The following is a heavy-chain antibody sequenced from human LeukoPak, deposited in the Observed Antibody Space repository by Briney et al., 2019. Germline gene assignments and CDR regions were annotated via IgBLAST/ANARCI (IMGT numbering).Heavy chain of an antibody. V-gene: IGHV5-51*01. CDR3: ARHGNLWSLDY. Sequence: GESLKISCKASGYSFTTYWIGWVRQMPGKGLELMGIIYPGDSDTRYRPSFQGQVTISADKPISTTYLQWSSLKASDTAMYYCARHGNLWSLDYWGQGTLVTVSS. CDR1: GYSFTTYW. D-gene: IGHD2-21*01. J-gene: IGHJ4*02. CDR2: IYPGDSDT.